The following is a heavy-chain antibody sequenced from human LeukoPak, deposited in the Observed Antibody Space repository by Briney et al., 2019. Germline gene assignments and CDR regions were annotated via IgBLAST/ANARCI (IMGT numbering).Heavy chain of an antibody. CDR2: IYYSGST. CDR3: ARATYSGSYSVNWFDP. V-gene: IGHV4-59*01. CDR1: GGSISSYY. J-gene: IGHJ5*02. D-gene: IGHD1-26*01. Sequence: SETLSLTCTVSGGSISSYYWSWIRQPPGKGQEWIGYIYYSGSTNYNPSLKSRVTISVDTSKNQFSLKLSSVTAADTAVYYCARATYSGSYSVNWFDPWGQGTLVTVSS.